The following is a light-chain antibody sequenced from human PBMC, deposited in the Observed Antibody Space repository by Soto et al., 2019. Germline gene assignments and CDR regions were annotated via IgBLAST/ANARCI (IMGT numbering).Light chain of an antibody. J-gene: IGKJ2*01. CDR1: QGISSY. CDR2: AAS. CDR3: QQLNSYSYT. V-gene: IGKV1-9*01. Sequence: IQLTQSPSSLSASVGDRVTITCLASQGISSYLAWYQQKPGKAPKLLIYAASTLQSGVPSRFSGSGSGTDFTLTISSLQPEDFETYYCQQLNSYSYTFGQGTMVDIK.